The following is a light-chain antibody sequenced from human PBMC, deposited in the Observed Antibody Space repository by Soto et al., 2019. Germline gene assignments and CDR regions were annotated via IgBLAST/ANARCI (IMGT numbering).Light chain of an antibody. CDR2: KIS. J-gene: IGKJ1*01. CDR3: MQSTQYPRT. V-gene: IGKV2-24*01. CDR1: QSLVHSDGHTY. Sequence: DIVMTQTPLSSPVTLGQPASISCRSSQSLVHSDGHTYLSWLQQRPGQPPRVLIYKISNRVSGVPDRFSGSGAGTEFTLKISRVEAEDVGVYYCMQSTQYPRTFGQGTKVEI.